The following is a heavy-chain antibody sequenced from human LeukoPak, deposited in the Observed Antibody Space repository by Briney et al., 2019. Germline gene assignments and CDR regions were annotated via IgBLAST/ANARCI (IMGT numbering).Heavy chain of an antibody. CDR1: SGSMRGYH. Sequence: SETLSLTCTVSSGSMRGYHWSWIRQPAGKGLEWIGRILDSGTTNYNPSLKSRLTISVDRSKTQSSLKLSSVTAADTAVYYCATTHYSGSYDYWGQGTLVTVSS. J-gene: IGHJ4*02. D-gene: IGHD1-26*01. V-gene: IGHV4-4*07. CDR3: ATTHYSGSYDY. CDR2: ILDSGTT.